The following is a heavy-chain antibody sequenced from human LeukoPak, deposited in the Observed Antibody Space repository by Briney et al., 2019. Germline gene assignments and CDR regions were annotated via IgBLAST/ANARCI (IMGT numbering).Heavy chain of an antibody. J-gene: IGHJ4*02. CDR3: RAVAATNEVDY. Sequence: PGGSLRLSCAASGFTFSTYTMHWVRQAPGKGLEYVSVISGNGDTTYYANSMKGRFTISRDNSKNTLYLQMGSLRPEDMAVYYCRAVAATNEVDYWGQGTLVTVSS. D-gene: IGHD6-19*01. V-gene: IGHV3-64*01. CDR2: ISGNGDTT. CDR1: GFTFSTYT.